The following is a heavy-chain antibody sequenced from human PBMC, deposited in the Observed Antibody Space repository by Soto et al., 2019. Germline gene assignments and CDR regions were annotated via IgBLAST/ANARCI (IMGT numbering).Heavy chain of an antibody. Sequence: GGSLRLSCSASGFTFSNAWMNWVRQAPGKGLEWVGRIKSKTDGGTTDYAAPVKGRFTISRDDSKNTLYLQMNSLKTEDTAVYYCTTGTAYGDSYYYYGMDVWGQGTTVTVSS. CDR3: TTGTAYGDSYYYYGMDV. D-gene: IGHD4-17*01. CDR1: GFTFSNAW. V-gene: IGHV3-15*07. J-gene: IGHJ6*02. CDR2: IKSKTDGGTT.